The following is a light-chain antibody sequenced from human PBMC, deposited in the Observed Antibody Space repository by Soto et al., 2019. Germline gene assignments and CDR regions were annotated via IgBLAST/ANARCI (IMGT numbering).Light chain of an antibody. CDR2: DVS. V-gene: IGLV2-14*01. J-gene: IGLJ2*01. CDR3: SSYTSSSTLV. CDR1: SSDIAAYNY. Sequence: QSALTQPASVSGSPGQSITISCTGTSSDIAAYNYVSWYQQHPGKAPELMIYDVSNRPSGVSNRFSGSKSGNTASLTISGLQAEDEADYYCSSYTSSSTLVFGGGTQLTVL.